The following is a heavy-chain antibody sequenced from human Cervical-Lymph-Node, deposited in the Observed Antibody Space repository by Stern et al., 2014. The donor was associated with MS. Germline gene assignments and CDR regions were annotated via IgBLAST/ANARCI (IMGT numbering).Heavy chain of an antibody. CDR3: TREAIGHSGTVDF. J-gene: IGHJ4*02. CDR1: GGTFGSFA. CDR2: VIPIFGTA. D-gene: IGHD5-12*01. Sequence: QVQLVQSGAEVKQPGSSVKVSCRASGGTFGSFAVNWVRQAPGQGLEWMGGVIPIFGTANYAQRFQGRFTITADESTTTAYMELNSLTSDDTAVYFGTREAIGHSGTVDFWGQGTLVTVSS. V-gene: IGHV1-69*01.